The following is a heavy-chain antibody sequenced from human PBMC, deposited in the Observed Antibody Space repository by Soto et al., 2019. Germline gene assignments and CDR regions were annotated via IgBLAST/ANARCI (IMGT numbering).Heavy chain of an antibody. D-gene: IGHD3-3*01. J-gene: IGHJ4*02. CDR3: ARHTIFGVFMPFDS. CDR2: ISAYNGNT. CDR1: GYTFTSYG. Sequence: QVQLVQSGAEVKKPGASVKVSCKASGYTFTSYGISLVRQAPGQGLEWMGWISAYNGNTNYAQKLQGRVTMTTDTATSTAYRELRSLRSYDTDVYYCARHTIFGVFMPFDSWGQGSLVTVSS. V-gene: IGHV1-18*01.